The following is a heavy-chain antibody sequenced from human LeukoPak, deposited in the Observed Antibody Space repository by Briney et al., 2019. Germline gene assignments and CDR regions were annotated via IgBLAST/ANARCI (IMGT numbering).Heavy chain of an antibody. J-gene: IGHJ4*02. V-gene: IGHV3-49*03. CDR2: IRGKGYGGTT. D-gene: IGHD3-3*01. CDR1: GFTLGDYA. CDR3: TRSYFTAYYDFWSGYYGYY. Sequence: GGSLRLSGTGSGFTLGDYARSWFRQAPGKGLEWVGFIRGKGYGGTTEYAASVKGRFTISRDDSKSMAYLQMNSLKTEDTAVYYCTRSYFTAYYDFWSGYYGYYWGQGTLVTVSS.